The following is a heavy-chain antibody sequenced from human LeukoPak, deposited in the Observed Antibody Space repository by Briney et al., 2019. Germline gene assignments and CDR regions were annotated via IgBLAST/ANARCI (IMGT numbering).Heavy chain of an antibody. CDR1: GYTLTELS. V-gene: IGHV1-24*01. D-gene: IGHD1-26*01. Sequence: GASVKVSCKVSGYTLTELSMHWVRQAPGKGLEWMGGFDPEDGETIYAQKFQGRVTMTEDTSTDTAYMELSSLRFEDTAVYYCATVKGAYQYYFDYWGQGTLVTVCS. J-gene: IGHJ4*02. CDR2: FDPEDGET. CDR3: ATVKGAYQYYFDY.